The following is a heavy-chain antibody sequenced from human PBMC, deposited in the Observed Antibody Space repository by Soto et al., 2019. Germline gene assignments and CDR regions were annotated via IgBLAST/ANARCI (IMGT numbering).Heavy chain of an antibody. CDR3: AKVGQLDITTGHAYFDH. J-gene: IGHJ4*02. CDR1: GYAFEDYA. Sequence: GGSLRLSCATSGYAFEDYAMHWVRQVPGKGLEWVSLISWDGESTYYADPVKGRFTVSRDNSEKSLYLQMNSVRVDDTALYYCAKVGQLDITTGHAYFDHWGQGTLVTVSS. D-gene: IGHD5-12*01. V-gene: IGHV3-43D*04. CDR2: ISWDGEST.